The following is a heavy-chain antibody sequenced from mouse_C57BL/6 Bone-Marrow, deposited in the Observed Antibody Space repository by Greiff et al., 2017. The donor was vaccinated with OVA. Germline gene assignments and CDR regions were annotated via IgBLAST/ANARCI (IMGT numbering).Heavy chain of an antibody. V-gene: IGHV5-4*03. CDR3: ARGLLRCSEAY. CDR1: GFTFSSYA. Sequence: EVKVVESGGGLVKPGGSLKLSCAASGFTFSSYAMSWVRQTPEKRLEWVATISDGGSYTYYPDNVKGRFTISRDNAKNNLYLQMSHLKSEDTAMYYCARGLLRCSEAYWGQGTLVTVSA. CDR2: ISDGGSYT. D-gene: IGHD1-1*01. J-gene: IGHJ3*01.